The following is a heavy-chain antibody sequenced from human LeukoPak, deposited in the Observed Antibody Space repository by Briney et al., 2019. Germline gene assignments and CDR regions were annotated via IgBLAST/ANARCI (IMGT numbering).Heavy chain of an antibody. CDR1: GFTFSKYW. CDR2: ISSSSSYI. J-gene: IGHJ3*02. D-gene: IGHD6-19*01. V-gene: IGHV3-21*01. Sequence: GGSLRLSCAASGFTFSKYWMHWVRQAPGKGLEWVSSISSSSSYIYYADSVKGRFTISRDNAKNSLYLQMNSLRAEDTAVYYCARGIAVAGTRDAFDIWGQGTMVTVSS. CDR3: ARGIAVAGTRDAFDI.